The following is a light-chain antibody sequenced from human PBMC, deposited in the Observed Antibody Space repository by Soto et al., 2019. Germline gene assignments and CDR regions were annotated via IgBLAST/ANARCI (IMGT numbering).Light chain of an antibody. Sequence: DIVMAQSPDSLAVSLGERATINCKSSQSVLSSSDRRNYLAWYQQKPGQPLKLIIYWASIRDSGVPDRFSGSGSGTDSTLTISSLQAEEVAVYYCHQYYATPLTFGQVTKLEI. V-gene: IGKV4-1*01. J-gene: IGKJ2*01. CDR2: WAS. CDR3: HQYYATPLT. CDR1: QSVLSSSDRRNY.